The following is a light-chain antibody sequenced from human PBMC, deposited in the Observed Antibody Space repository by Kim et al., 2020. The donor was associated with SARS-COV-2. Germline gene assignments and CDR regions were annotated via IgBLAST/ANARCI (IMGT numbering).Light chain of an antibody. Sequence: DVQMTQSPPTLSASVGDRVTITCRAAQGINNDLAWFQQKPGKPPKLLIYKASILQSGVPSRFSGSGFGTEFTLTVSGLQPEDFGTYFGQQHDSLDSLGQGTKLE. V-gene: IGKV1-5*03. CDR2: KAS. CDR1: QGINND. CDR3: QQHDSLDS. J-gene: IGKJ2*03.